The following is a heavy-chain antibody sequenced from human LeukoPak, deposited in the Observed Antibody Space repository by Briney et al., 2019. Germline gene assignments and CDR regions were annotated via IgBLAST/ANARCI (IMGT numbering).Heavy chain of an antibody. J-gene: IGHJ4*02. CDR1: GFTFSSYA. D-gene: IGHD3-16*01. V-gene: IGHV3-30*14. Sequence: PGRSLRLSCAGSGFTFSSYAMHWVRQAPGKGLEWVAVISYDGSNKYYADSVKGRLTIARDNSKNTLYLHMNSLSDGDAAEYECARAPYGDNGYTAEVADYWGQGTLVTVSP. CDR3: ARAPYGDNGYTAEVADY. CDR2: ISYDGSNK.